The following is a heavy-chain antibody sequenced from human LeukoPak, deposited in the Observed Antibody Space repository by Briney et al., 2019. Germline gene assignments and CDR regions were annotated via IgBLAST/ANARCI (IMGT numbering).Heavy chain of an antibody. D-gene: IGHD3-10*01. CDR2: IYYSGST. J-gene: IGHJ6*03. V-gene: IGHV4-59*01. Sequence: SETLSLTCTVSGGSISSYYWSWIRQPPGKGLEWIGYIYYSGSTNYNPSLKSRVTISVDTSKNQFSLKLSSVTAADTAVYYCARYYYGSGSYPGYYYYYMDVWGKGTTVTVSS. CDR1: GGSISSYY. CDR3: ARYYYGSGSYPGYYYYYMDV.